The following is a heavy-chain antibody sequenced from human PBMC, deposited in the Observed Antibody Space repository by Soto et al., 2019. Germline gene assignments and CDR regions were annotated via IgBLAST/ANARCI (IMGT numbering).Heavy chain of an antibody. Sequence: GGSLRLSCAASGFTFSSYAMHWVRQAPGKGLEWVAVISYDGSNKYYADSVKGRFTISRDNSKNTLYLQMNSLRAEDTAVYYCARDPAAAGTGLSDYWGQGTLVTVSS. D-gene: IGHD6-13*01. CDR3: ARDPAAAGTGLSDY. V-gene: IGHV3-30-3*01. CDR2: ISYDGSNK. J-gene: IGHJ4*02. CDR1: GFTFSSYA.